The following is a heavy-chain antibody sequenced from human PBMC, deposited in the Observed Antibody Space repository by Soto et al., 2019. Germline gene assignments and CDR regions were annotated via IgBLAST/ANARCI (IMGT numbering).Heavy chain of an antibody. CDR2: ISTRSLTI. D-gene: IGHD2-2*01. Sequence: GGSLRLSCVASGFTFSGFSMSWVRQAPGKGLEWISYISTRSLTIDYADSVKGRFTISRDNAKDSLFLQMRSLRDEDSAVYYCARGSSQPDYDGMDVWGQGTTVTV. J-gene: IGHJ6*02. CDR1: GFTFSGFS. V-gene: IGHV3-48*02. CDR3: ARGSSQPDYDGMDV.